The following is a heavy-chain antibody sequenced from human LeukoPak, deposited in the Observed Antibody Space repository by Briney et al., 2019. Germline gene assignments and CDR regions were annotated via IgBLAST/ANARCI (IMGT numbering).Heavy chain of an antibody. J-gene: IGHJ5*02. Sequence: TLSLTCAVYGGSFSGYYWSWIRQPPGKALEWLALIDWDDDKYYSTSLKTRLTISKDASKNQVVLTMTNMDPVDTATYYCARTVGCGWNDGGDWFDPWGQGTLVTVSS. CDR3: ARTVGCGWNDGGDWFDP. V-gene: IGHV2-70*01. CDR1: GGSFSGYY. CDR2: IDWDDDK. D-gene: IGHD1-1*01.